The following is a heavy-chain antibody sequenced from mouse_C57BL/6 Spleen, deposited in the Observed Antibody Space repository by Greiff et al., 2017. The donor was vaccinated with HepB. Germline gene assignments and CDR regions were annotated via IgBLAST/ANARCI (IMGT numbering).Heavy chain of an antibody. Sequence: QVQLQQPGTELVKPGASVKLSCKASGYTFTSYWMHWVKQRPGQGLEWIGNINPSNGGTNYNEKFKSKATLTVDKSSSTAYMQLRSLTSEDSAVYYCARTGIYYGNLFAYWGQGTLVTVSA. CDR1: GYTFTSYW. D-gene: IGHD2-1*01. J-gene: IGHJ3*01. CDR2: INPSNGGT. V-gene: IGHV1-53*01. CDR3: ARTGIYYGNLFAY.